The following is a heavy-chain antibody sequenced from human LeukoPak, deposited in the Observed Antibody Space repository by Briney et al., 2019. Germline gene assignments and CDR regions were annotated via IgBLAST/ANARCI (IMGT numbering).Heavy chain of an antibody. Sequence: GESLKISCKGSGYSFTSYWIGWVRQMPGKGLEWMGIIYPGGSDTRYSPSFQGQVTISADKSISTAYLQWSSLKASDTAMYYCARHGPYRSSSLQTKYYYYYYMDVWGKGTTVTLSS. D-gene: IGHD6-6*01. CDR3: ARHGPYRSSSLQTKYYYYYYMDV. V-gene: IGHV5-51*01. J-gene: IGHJ6*03. CDR1: GYSFTSYW. CDR2: IYPGGSDT.